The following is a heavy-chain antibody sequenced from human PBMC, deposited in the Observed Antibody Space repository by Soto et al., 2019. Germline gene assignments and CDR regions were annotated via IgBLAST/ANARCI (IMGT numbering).Heavy chain of an antibody. CDR3: ARCTTNHGDDGLSVRY. J-gene: IGHJ1*01. CDR2: ISAYSGHT. Sequence: QVPLVQSGAEVKRPGASLKVSCKASGYTFTGYAFSWVRQAPGQGLEWMGWISAYSGHTIYSQKLRDRVTMTTDPSTTTTYMEVRSLGSDDTAVYYWARCTTNHGDDGLSVRYWGQGTLVTVSS. CDR1: GYTFTGYA. D-gene: IGHD4-17*01. V-gene: IGHV1-18*01.